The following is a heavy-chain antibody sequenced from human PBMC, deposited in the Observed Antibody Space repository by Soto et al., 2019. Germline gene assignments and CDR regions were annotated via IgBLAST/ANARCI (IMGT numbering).Heavy chain of an antibody. J-gene: IGHJ1*01. V-gene: IGHV3-9*01. CDR2: INWNSGSI. CDR3: VKDESINWYSGHFRH. CDR1: GFTFDDYA. D-gene: IGHD6-13*01. Sequence: GGSLRLSCAASGFTFDDYAMHWVRQVPGKGLEWVSGINWNSGSIGYGDSAKGRFAISRDNAKNSLHLQMNSLSAEDTAFYYCVKDESINWYSGHFRHWGQGTLVTVSS.